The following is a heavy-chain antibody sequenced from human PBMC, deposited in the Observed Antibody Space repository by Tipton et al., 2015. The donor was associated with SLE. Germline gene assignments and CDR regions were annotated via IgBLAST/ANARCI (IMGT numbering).Heavy chain of an antibody. CDR2: IRYDGSNK. CDR3: ARDRQYSSSWRAFDI. CDR1: GFTFSSYG. D-gene: IGHD6-13*01. V-gene: IGHV3-30*02. Sequence: SLRLSCAASGFTFSSYGMHWVRQAPGKGLEWVAFIRYDGSNKYYADSVKGRFTISRDNSKNTLYLQMNSLRAEDTAVYYCARDRQYSSSWRAFDIWGQGTMVTVSS. J-gene: IGHJ3*02.